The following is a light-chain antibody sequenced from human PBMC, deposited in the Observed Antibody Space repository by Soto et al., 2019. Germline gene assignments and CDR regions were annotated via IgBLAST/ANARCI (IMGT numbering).Light chain of an antibody. CDR3: QQSFSTPWT. Sequence: DIQMTQSPSSLSASVGDRVTITCRASQSISSYLIWHQQKPGKAPNILIYAASSLQSGVPSRFSGSGSGTDFTLTISSLQPEDFATYYCQQSFSTPWTFGQGTKVEIK. CDR2: AAS. CDR1: QSISSY. V-gene: IGKV1-39*01. J-gene: IGKJ1*01.